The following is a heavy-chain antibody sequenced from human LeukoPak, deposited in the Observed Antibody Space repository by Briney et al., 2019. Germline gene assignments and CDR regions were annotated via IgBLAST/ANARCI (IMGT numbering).Heavy chain of an antibody. CDR1: GFTFSSYD. V-gene: IGHV3-48*04. Sequence: GGSLRLSCAVSGFTFSSYDMNWVRQAPGKGLEWVSYVSSGNSAMYYADSVKGRFSISRDNAKNSLYLQMNSLRAENTAVYYCARAFGIWGQGTLVTVSS. D-gene: IGHD3-16*01. CDR3: ARAFGI. CDR2: VSSGNSAM. J-gene: IGHJ4*02.